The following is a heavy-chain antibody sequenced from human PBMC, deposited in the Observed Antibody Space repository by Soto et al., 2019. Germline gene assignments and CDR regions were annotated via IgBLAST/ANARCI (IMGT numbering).Heavy chain of an antibody. CDR3: ASTASYGEPPSNY. D-gene: IGHD4-17*01. Sequence: QVQLVQSGAEVKKPGSSVKVSCKASGGTFSSYTISWVRQAPGQGLEWMGRIIPILGIANYAQKFQGRVTITADKSTSTAYMALSSLRSEDTAVYYCASTASYGEPPSNYWGQGTLVTVSS. CDR1: GGTFSSYT. V-gene: IGHV1-69*02. CDR2: IIPILGIA. J-gene: IGHJ4*02.